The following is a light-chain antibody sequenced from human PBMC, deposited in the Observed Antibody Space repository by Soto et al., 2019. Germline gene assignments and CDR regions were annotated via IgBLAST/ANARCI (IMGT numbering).Light chain of an antibody. V-gene: IGKV3-15*01. Sequence: IVMTQSPATLSVSPGERATLSCRASQSVSSNLAWYQQKPGQAPRLLIYGASTRATGIPTRFNGSGYGTEFTLTISSLQSEDFAVYYCQQYNNWPPMYTFGQGTKLEIK. CDR3: QQYNNWPPMYT. CDR2: GAS. CDR1: QSVSSN. J-gene: IGKJ2*01.